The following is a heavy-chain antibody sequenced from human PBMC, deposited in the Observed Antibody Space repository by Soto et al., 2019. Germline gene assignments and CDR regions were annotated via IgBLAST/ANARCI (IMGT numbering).Heavy chain of an antibody. V-gene: IGHV3-30*18. CDR2: ISYDGSNK. J-gene: IGHJ4*02. D-gene: IGHD3-9*01. Sequence: GWSLRLSCAASGFTFSSYGMHWVRQAPGKGLEWVAFISYDGSNKYYADSVKGRFTISRDNSKKTLYLQMNSLRAEDTAVYYCAKDLYYDILTGYSPFDYWGQGTLVTVSS. CDR1: GFTFSSYG. CDR3: AKDLYYDILTGYSPFDY.